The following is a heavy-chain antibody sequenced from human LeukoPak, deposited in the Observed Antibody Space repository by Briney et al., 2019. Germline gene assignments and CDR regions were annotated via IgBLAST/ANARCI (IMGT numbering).Heavy chain of an antibody. D-gene: IGHD3-10*01. CDR2: IKQDGSEK. Sequence: PGGSLRLSCGASGFSFSSYWMSWVRQAPGKGLEWVANIKQDGSEKYYVDSVKGRFAISRDNAKNSLYLQMNSLRAEDTAVYYCARVWFGELYVYWGQGTLVTVSS. CDR3: ARVWFGELYVY. J-gene: IGHJ4*02. V-gene: IGHV3-7*05. CDR1: GFSFSSYW.